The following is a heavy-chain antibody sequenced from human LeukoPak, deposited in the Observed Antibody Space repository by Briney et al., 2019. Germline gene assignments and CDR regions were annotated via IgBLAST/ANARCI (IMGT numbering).Heavy chain of an antibody. CDR1: GGSINSGDNY. Sequence: PSETLSLTCTVSGGSINSGDNYWSWIRQPAGKGLEWIGRIYTSGSTNYNPSLKSRVTISVDTSKNQFSLKLSSVTAADTAVYYCARLPDDYGDYDGGYTDYWGQGTLVTVSS. D-gene: IGHD4-17*01. J-gene: IGHJ4*02. V-gene: IGHV4-61*02. CDR3: ARLPDDYGDYDGGYTDY. CDR2: IYTSGST.